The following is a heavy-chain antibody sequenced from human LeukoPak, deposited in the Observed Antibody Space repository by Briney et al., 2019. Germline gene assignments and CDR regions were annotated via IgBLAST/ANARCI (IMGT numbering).Heavy chain of an antibody. V-gene: IGHV1-2*02. J-gene: IGHJ3*02. D-gene: IGHD5-24*01. CDR2: INPNSGGT. CDR3: ARIRDGYNDAYDI. Sequence: ASVTVSCKGSGNTFTGYYIHWVRQAPGQGLEWMGWINPNSGGTKYAQKFQGRVTMTRDTSINTAYMELSSLRSEDTAVYYCARIRDGYNDAYDIWGQGTMVTVSS. CDR1: GNTFTGYY.